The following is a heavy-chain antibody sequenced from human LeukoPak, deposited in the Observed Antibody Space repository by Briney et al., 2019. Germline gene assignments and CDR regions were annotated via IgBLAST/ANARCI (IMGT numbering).Heavy chain of an antibody. V-gene: IGHV3-48*03. CDR1: GFTFSRYE. CDR3: AREQKKEAWFGELWLSGSTFYYYYVMDV. J-gene: IGHJ6*02. Sequence: PGGSLRLSCAASGFTFSRYEMNWVRQAPGKGLEWVSYISSSGSTIYYADSVKGRFTISRDNAKNSLYLQMNSLRAEDTAVYYCAREQKKEAWFGELWLSGSTFYYYYVMDVWGQGTTVTVSS. D-gene: IGHD3-10*01. CDR2: ISSSGSTI.